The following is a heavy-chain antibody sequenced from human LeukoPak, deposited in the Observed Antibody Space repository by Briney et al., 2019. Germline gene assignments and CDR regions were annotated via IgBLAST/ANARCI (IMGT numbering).Heavy chain of an antibody. D-gene: IGHD3-22*01. J-gene: IGHJ3*02. Sequence: PSETLSLTCAVSGGSITGYYWSWIRQPPRPRLDWIGYISYSGSTNYSPALTSRVSISVDTSTNQFSLKLTSVTAADTAVYSCARDWPYYYDGSAYYNAFDIWGQGTMVTVSS. CDR1: GGSITGYY. CDR3: ARDWPYYYDGSAYYNAFDI. V-gene: IGHV4-59*01. CDR2: ISYSGST.